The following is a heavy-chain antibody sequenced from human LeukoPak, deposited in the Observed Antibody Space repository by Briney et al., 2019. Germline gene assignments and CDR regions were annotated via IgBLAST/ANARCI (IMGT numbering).Heavy chain of an antibody. D-gene: IGHD1-26*01. J-gene: IGHJ4*02. CDR3: AKAENSRSYSAFDY. CDR1: GFTFSSYA. Sequence: GGSLRLSCAASGFTFSSYAMSWVRQAPGKGLEWVSAISSSGGSTYYADSVKGRFTISRDNSKNTLYLQMNSLRAEDTAVYYCAKAENSRSYSAFDYWGQGTLVTVSS. V-gene: IGHV3-23*01. CDR2: ISSSGGST.